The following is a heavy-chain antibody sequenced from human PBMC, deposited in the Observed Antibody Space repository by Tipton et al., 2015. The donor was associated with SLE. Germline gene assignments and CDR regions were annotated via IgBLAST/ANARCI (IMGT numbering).Heavy chain of an antibody. Sequence: TLFLTCTVSGGSISSHYWSWIRQPPGKGLEWIGYIYYSGSTNYNPSLKSRVTISVETSKNQFSLKLSSVTAADTAVYYCARERGASIAVAQEFDYWGQGTLVTVSS. V-gene: IGHV4-59*11. J-gene: IGHJ4*02. CDR3: ARERGASIAVAQEFDY. D-gene: IGHD6-19*01. CDR1: GGSISSHY. CDR2: IYYSGST.